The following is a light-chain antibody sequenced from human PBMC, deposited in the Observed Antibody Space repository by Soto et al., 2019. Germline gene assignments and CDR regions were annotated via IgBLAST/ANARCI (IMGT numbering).Light chain of an antibody. Sequence: EIVMTQSPATLSVSPGEGATLSCKASQNVYNNLAWYQQRPGQPPRLLIYDASTRATGISARFSGSGYGTEFTLTISSLQSEDFAVYFCKQCRKWPLTFGGGTKVEIK. CDR3: KQCRKWPLT. V-gene: IGKV3-15*01. CDR1: QNVYNN. CDR2: DAS. J-gene: IGKJ4*01.